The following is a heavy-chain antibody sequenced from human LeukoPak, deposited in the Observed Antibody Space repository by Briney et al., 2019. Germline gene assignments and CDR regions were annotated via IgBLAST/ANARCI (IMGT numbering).Heavy chain of an antibody. V-gene: IGHV3-21*01. J-gene: IGHJ4*02. D-gene: IGHD4-17*01. Sequence: KLWGSLRLSCAASGFTFSSYSMNWVRQAPGKGLEWVSSISSSSSYIYYADSVKGRFTISRDNAKNSLYLQMNSLRAEDTAVYYCAREPSNYGDHYFDYWGQGTLVTVSS. CDR2: ISSSSSYI. CDR1: GFTFSSYS. CDR3: AREPSNYGDHYFDY.